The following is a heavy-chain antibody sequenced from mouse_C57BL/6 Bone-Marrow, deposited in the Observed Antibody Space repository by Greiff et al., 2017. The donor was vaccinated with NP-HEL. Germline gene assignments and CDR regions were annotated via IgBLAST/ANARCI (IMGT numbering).Heavy chain of an antibody. CDR1: GYTFTSYW. J-gene: IGHJ1*03. CDR2: IYPGSGSS. V-gene: IGHV1-55*01. D-gene: IGHD2-3*01. Sequence: QVQLQQSGAELVKPGASVQMSCKASGYTFTSYWITWVKQRPGPGLEWIGDIYPGSGSSNYNEKFKSKATLPVDPSSSPAYMQLISLTSEDSAVAYCAKFYDGYYGYFDVWGTGTTVTASS. CDR3: AKFYDGYYGYFDV.